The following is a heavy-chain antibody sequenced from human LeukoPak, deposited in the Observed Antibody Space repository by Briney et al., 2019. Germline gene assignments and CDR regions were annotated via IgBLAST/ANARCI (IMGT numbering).Heavy chain of an antibody. CDR3: ARVYGYCSGGDCYYAY. J-gene: IGHJ4*02. Sequence: GGSLRLSCAASGFTFSSYEMNWVRQAPGKGLEWVSYISSSGSTIYYADSVKGRFTISRDNAKNSLYLQMNSLRAEDTAVYYCARVYGYCSGGDCYYAYWGQGTLVTVSS. D-gene: IGHD2-15*01. CDR2: ISSSGSTI. V-gene: IGHV3-48*03. CDR1: GFTFSSYE.